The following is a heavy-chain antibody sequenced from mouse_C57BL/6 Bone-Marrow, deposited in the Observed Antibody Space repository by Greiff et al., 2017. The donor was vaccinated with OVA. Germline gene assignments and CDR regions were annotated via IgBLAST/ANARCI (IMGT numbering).Heavy chain of an antibody. D-gene: IGHD3-2*02. Sequence: QVQLQQPGAELVKPGASVKLSCKASGYTFTSYWMHWVKQRPGQGLEWIGMIHPNSGSTNYNEKFKSKATLTVDKSSSTAYMQLSSLTSEDSAVYYCSFTAQATLDYWGQGTSVTVSS. CDR2: IHPNSGST. CDR1: GYTFTSYW. J-gene: IGHJ4*01. CDR3: SFTAQATLDY. V-gene: IGHV1-64*01.